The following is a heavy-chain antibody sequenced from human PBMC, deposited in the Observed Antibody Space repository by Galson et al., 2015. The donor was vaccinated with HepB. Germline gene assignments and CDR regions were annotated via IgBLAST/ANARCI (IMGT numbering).Heavy chain of an antibody. CDR1: GFTFSSYS. CDR3: ARVATNWNYAEEDY. Sequence: SLRLSCAASGFTFSSYSMNWVRQAPGKGLEWVSSISSSSSYIYYADSVKGRFTISRDNAKNSLYLQMNSLRAEDAAVYYCARVATNWNYAEEDYWGQGTLVTVSS. D-gene: IGHD1-7*01. V-gene: IGHV3-21*01. J-gene: IGHJ4*02. CDR2: ISSSSSYI.